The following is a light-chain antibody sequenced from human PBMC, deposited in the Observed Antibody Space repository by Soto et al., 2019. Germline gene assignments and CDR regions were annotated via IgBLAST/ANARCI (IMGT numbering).Light chain of an antibody. CDR2: SAS. CDR3: QQANSFPPT. Sequence: DIQMTQSPSSVSASVGDRVTITCRASRGIRSSLAWYQQKPGKAPKLLIYSASSLQSGVPSRISGSGSGTDFTLTISSLQPEDFATYFCQQANSFPPTFGGGTKVDIK. J-gene: IGKJ4*01. CDR1: RGIRSS. V-gene: IGKV1D-12*01.